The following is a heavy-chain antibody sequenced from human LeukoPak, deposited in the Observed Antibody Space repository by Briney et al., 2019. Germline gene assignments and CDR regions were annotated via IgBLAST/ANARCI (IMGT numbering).Heavy chain of an antibody. CDR2: VYYSGST. Sequence: SETLSLTCTFSGGSISSYYWNWIRQPPGKGLEWIGYVYYSGSTNYNPSLKSRVTISLDTSENQFSLKLTSVTAADTAVYYCARSKLVALPDYWGQGTLVTVSS. V-gene: IGHV4-59*01. CDR3: ARSKLVALPDY. CDR1: GGSISSYY. D-gene: IGHD5-12*01. J-gene: IGHJ4*02.